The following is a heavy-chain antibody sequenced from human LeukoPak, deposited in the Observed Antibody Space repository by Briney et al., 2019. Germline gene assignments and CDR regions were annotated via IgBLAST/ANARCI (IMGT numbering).Heavy chain of an antibody. CDR3: ARYYRGFFYYMDV. J-gene: IGHJ6*03. CDR1: GGSFSGYY. Sequence: SETLSLTCAVYGGSFSGYYWSWIRQPPGKGLEWIGEINHSGSTNYNPSLKSRVTISVDTSKNQFSLKLSSVTAADTAVYYCARYYRGFFYYMDVWGKGTTVTVSS. D-gene: IGHD3-10*01. V-gene: IGHV4-34*01. CDR2: INHSGST.